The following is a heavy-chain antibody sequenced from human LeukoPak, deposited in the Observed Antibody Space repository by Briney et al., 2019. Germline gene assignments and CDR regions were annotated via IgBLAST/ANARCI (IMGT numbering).Heavy chain of an antibody. D-gene: IGHD3-3*01. CDR3: AKIPYYDFWSGYNGGGFYFDY. CDR1: GFTFNNYA. CDR2: ISHSGDTT. J-gene: IGHJ4*02. V-gene: IGHV3-23*01. Sequence: PGGSLRLSCAASGFTFNNYAMSWVRQAPGKGLEWVSAISHSGDTTYYADSVKGRFTISRDNSKNTLYLQMNSLRAEDTAVYYCAKIPYYDFWSGYNGGGFYFDYWGQGTLVTVSS.